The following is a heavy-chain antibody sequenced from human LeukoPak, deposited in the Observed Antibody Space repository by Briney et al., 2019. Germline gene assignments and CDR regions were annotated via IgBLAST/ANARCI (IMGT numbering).Heavy chain of an antibody. Sequence: PSETLSLTCTVSGGSISSSDYYWGWIRQPPGKGLEWIGSIYYTGSTYYNPSLKSRVIISVDTSKYLFSLKLSSVTAADTAVYYCARLYYYDSSGYLDCWGQGTLVTVSS. D-gene: IGHD3-22*01. J-gene: IGHJ4*02. V-gene: IGHV4-39*01. CDR1: GGSISSSDYY. CDR3: ARLYYYDSSGYLDC. CDR2: IYYTGST.